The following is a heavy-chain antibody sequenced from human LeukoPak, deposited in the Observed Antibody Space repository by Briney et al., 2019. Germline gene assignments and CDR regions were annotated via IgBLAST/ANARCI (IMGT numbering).Heavy chain of an antibody. V-gene: IGHV4-59*01. J-gene: IGHJ4*02. CDR2: IFFSGTT. D-gene: IGHD6-19*01. CDR3: ARVGSGGAWFDF. CDR1: SVSLTNYY. Sequence: SETLSLTCTVSSVSLTNYYWSWIRQPPGKGLEWIGYIFFSGTTNYNPSLKSRVTISVGTSKNQFSLKMTSVTAADTAVYFCARVGSGGAWFDFWGQGTLVTVSS.